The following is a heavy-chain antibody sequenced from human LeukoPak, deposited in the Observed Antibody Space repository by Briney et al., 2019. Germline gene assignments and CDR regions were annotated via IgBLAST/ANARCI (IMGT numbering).Heavy chain of an antibody. CDR1: GYTFATYW. V-gene: IGHV5-51*01. Sequence: GESLKISCQGSGYTFATYWIGWVRQLPGKGLEWMGIIYPGDSDTRYSPSFQGQVTISADKSISTAYLQWSSLKASDTAMYYCARAAYCGGDCYSYSDYWGQGTLVTVSS. CDR3: ARAAYCGGDCYSYSDY. J-gene: IGHJ4*02. CDR2: IYPGDSDT. D-gene: IGHD2-21*01.